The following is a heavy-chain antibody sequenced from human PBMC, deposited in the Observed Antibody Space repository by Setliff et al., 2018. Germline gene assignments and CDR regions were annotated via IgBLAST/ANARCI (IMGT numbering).Heavy chain of an antibody. CDR1: GFDFKTHW. V-gene: IGHV3-48*01. J-gene: IGHJ4*02. CDR2: ISSSSSTI. D-gene: IGHD3-22*01. Sequence: GGSLRLSCAASGFDFKTHWMDWVRQAPGKGLEWVSYISSSSSTIYYADSVKGRFTISRDNSKNTLDLQMNSLRAEDTAVYYCVKEDDSSGYYYRYCDYWGQGTLVTVSS. CDR3: VKEDDSSGYYYRYCDY.